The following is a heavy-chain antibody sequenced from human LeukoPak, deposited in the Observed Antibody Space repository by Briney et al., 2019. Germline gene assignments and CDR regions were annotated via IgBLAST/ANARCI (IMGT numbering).Heavy chain of an antibody. J-gene: IGHJ4*02. CDR3: ARDSYNDYYFDS. CDR2: INPNSGVT. Sequence: ASVKVSCKASGYTFNRHYMHWVRQAPGQGLEYMGWINPNSGVTNYAQKFQGRITMSRDTSISTAYTELSRLTYDDTAMYYCARDSYNDYYFDSWGQGTLVTVSS. D-gene: IGHD5-24*01. V-gene: IGHV1-2*02. CDR1: GYTFNRHY.